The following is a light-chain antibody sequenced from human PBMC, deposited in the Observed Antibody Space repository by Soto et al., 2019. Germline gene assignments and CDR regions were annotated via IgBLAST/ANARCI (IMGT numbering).Light chain of an antibody. J-gene: IGLJ1*01. Sequence: QSVLTQPASVSGSPGQSITISCTGTSSDVGGYHYVSWYQLLPGKAPKLILFEVSIRPSGVSYRFSGSKSGNTASLTISGLQAEDKADCFCSSYSISTAYLFGTGTKVTVL. CDR2: EVS. CDR3: SSYSISTAYL. V-gene: IGLV2-14*01. CDR1: SSDVGGYHY.